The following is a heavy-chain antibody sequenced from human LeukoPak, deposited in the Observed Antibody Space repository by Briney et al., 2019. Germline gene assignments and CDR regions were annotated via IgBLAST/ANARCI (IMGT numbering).Heavy chain of an antibody. CDR1: GFTFSSFA. J-gene: IGHJ6*02. D-gene: IGHD3-3*01. Sequence: GGSLRLSCAASGFTFSSFAMSWVRQAPGKGLEWVSAISGTDGRTYYADSVKGRFTISRDNAKNTLYLQMNSLRAEDTAVYYCARGSYDFWSGYYNGMDVWGQGTTVTVSS. V-gene: IGHV3-23*01. CDR2: ISGTDGRT. CDR3: ARGSYDFWSGYYNGMDV.